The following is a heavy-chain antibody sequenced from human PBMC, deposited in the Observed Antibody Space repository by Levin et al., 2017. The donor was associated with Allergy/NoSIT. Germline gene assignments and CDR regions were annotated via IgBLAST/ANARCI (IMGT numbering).Heavy chain of an antibody. V-gene: IGHV4-30-2*01. D-gene: IGHD3-22*01. CDR1: GGSISSGGYS. Sequence: PSETLSLTCAVSGGSISSGGYSWSWIRQPPGKGLEWIGYIYHSGSTYYNPSLKSRVTISVDRSKNQFSLKLSSVTAADTAVYYCARFDSRGYRSFDYWGQGTLVTVSS. CDR3: ARFDSRGYRSFDY. J-gene: IGHJ4*02. CDR2: IYHSGST.